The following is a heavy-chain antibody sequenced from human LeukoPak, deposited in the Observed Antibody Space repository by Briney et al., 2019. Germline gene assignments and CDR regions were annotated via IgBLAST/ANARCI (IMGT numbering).Heavy chain of an antibody. CDR2: IYSGGST. J-gene: IGHJ4*02. CDR3: AKTYSGSSLYFDY. D-gene: IGHD1-26*01. V-gene: IGHV3-53*01. Sequence: GGSLRLSCAASGFTVSSNYMSWVRQAPGKGLEWVSVIYSGGSTYYADSVKGRFTISRDNSKNTLYLQMNSLRAEDTAVYYCAKTYSGSSLYFDYWGQGTLSPSPQ. CDR1: GFTVSSNY.